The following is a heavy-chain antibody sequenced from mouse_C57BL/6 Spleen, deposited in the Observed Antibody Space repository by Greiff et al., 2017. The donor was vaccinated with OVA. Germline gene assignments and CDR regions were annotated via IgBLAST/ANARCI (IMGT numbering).Heavy chain of an antibody. Sequence: DVKLVESGGGLVQPGGSLSLSCAASGFTFTDYYMSWVRQPPGKALEWLGFIRNKANGYTTEYSASVKGRFTISRDNSQSILYLQMNALRAEDSATYYCARHYYGSGGYFDYWGQGTTLTVSS. CDR3: ARHYYGSGGYFDY. J-gene: IGHJ2*01. D-gene: IGHD1-1*01. CDR2: IRNKANGYTT. CDR1: GFTFTDYY. V-gene: IGHV7-3*01.